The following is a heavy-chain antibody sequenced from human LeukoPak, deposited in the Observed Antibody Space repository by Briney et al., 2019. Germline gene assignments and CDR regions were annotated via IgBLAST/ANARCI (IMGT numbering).Heavy chain of an antibody. CDR2: INNDGRST. Sequence: GGSLRLSCASSGFTFSFYWMHWVRQAPGKGLVWVSRINNDGRSTSYAGSVKGRFTISRDNAKNTLYLQTNSLRAEDTAVYYCARDNEYCTGGTCRLGYWGQGALVTVSS. D-gene: IGHD2-15*01. CDR1: GFTFSFYW. J-gene: IGHJ4*02. V-gene: IGHV3-74*01. CDR3: ARDNEYCTGGTCRLGY.